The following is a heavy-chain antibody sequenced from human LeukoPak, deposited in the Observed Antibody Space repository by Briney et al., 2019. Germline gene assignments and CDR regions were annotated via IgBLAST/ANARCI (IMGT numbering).Heavy chain of an antibody. CDR1: GFTFSSYA. J-gene: IGHJ4*02. D-gene: IGHD1-20*01. Sequence: GGSLRLSCAASGFTFSSYAMSWVRQAPGKGLEWVSAISGSGGDTYYADSVKGRFTISRDNSKNTLHLQLNSLRVGDTAMYYCARAVSGTRPDDYWGQGTLVTVSS. CDR2: ISGSGGDT. V-gene: IGHV3-23*01. CDR3: ARAVSGTRPDDY.